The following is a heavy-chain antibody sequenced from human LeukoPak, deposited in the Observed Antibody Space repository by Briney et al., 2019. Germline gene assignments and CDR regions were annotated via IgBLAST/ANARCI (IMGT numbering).Heavy chain of an antibody. Sequence: QAGGSLRLSCAAPGFTFSSYAVSWVRQAAGKGLEWVANIKQDGSEKYYVDSVKGRFTISRDNAKNSLYLQMNSLRAEDTAVYYCARDDEYSSSSSDYWGQGTLVTVSS. CDR1: GFTFSSYA. CDR3: ARDDEYSSSSSDY. CDR2: IKQDGSEK. V-gene: IGHV3-7*01. D-gene: IGHD6-6*01. J-gene: IGHJ4*02.